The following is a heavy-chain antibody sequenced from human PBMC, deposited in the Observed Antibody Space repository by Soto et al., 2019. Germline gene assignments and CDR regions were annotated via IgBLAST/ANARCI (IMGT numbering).Heavy chain of an antibody. CDR3: ARGGRDGYTV. CDR1: GGSFSGYY. Sequence: SETLSLTCAVYGGSFSGYYWSWIRQPPGKGLEWIGEINHSGSTNYNPSLKSRVTISVDTSKNQFSLKLSSVTAADTAVYYCARGGRDGYTVWGQGTLVTVAS. J-gene: IGHJ4*02. D-gene: IGHD5-12*01. V-gene: IGHV4-34*01. CDR2: INHSGST.